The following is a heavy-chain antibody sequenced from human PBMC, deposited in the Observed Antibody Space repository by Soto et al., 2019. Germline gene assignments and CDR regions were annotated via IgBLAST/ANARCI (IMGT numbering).Heavy chain of an antibody. D-gene: IGHD6-6*01. CDR3: AKDRTVAARNFDY. V-gene: IGHV3-23*01. Sequence: GGSLRLSCSASGFACGNYAMRWVRQLPGKGLEWVSSISTSIDATYYADSVKGRFTISRDDSKNTLYLQMNSLRAEDSAVYYCAKDRTVAARNFDYWGQGTQVTVAS. CDR2: ISTSIDAT. CDR1: GFACGNYA. J-gene: IGHJ4*02.